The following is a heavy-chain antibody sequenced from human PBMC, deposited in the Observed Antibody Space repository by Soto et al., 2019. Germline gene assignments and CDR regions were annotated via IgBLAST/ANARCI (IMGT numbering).Heavy chain of an antibody. D-gene: IGHD3-9*01. Sequence: ASVKVSCKASGYTFTGYNMHWVRQAPGQGLEWMGWINPNSGGTNYAQKFQGWVTMTRDTSISTAYMELSRLRSDDTAVYYCARDRLGGAFDIWGQGTMVTVSS. CDR2: INPNSGGT. CDR1: GYTFTGYN. J-gene: IGHJ3*02. V-gene: IGHV1-2*04. CDR3: ARDRLGGAFDI.